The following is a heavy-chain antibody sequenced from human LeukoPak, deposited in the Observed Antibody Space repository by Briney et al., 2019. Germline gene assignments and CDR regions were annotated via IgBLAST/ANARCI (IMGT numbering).Heavy chain of an antibody. CDR2: INHSGST. CDR3: ARGSTWIQLWSTPKHFDY. Sequence: SETLSLTCAVYGGSFSGYYWSWIRQPPGKGLEWIGEINHSGSTNYNPSLTSRVTISVDTSKNQFSLKLSSVTAADTAVYYCARGSTWIQLWSTPKHFDYWGQGTLVTVSS. J-gene: IGHJ4*02. D-gene: IGHD5-18*01. CDR1: GGSFSGYY. V-gene: IGHV4-34*01.